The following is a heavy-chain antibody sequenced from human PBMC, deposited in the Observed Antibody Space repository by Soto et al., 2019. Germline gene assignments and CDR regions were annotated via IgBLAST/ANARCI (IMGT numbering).Heavy chain of an antibody. CDR3: ARGRGGYFDL. J-gene: IGHJ2*01. CDR2: FYYSGST. Sequence: QVQLQESGPGLVKPSETLSLTCTVSGASISRYYWSWIRQPPGKGLEWTGYFYYSGSTNYNPSLTSRVTISVDTSKNPFSLKLSSVTAAETGVYYCARGRGGYFDLWGRGTLVTVSS. CDR1: GASISRYY. V-gene: IGHV4-59*01.